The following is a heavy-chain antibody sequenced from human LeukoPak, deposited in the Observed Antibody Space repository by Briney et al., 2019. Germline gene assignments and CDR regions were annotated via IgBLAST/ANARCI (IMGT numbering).Heavy chain of an antibody. J-gene: IGHJ1*01. CDR1: GFTVSSNY. V-gene: IGHV3-53*05. D-gene: IGHD3-22*01. CDR2: IYSGGST. Sequence: GGSLRLSCAASGFTVSSNYMSWVRQAPGKGLEWVSVIYSGGSTYYADSVKGRFTISRDNSKNTLYLQMNSLRAEDTAVYYCARPSGYYEYFQHWGQGTLVTVSS. CDR3: ARPSGYYEYFQH.